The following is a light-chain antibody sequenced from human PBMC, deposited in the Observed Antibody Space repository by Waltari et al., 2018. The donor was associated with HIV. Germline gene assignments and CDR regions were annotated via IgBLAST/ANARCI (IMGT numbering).Light chain of an antibody. J-gene: IGLJ3*02. CDR3: LLSCPGAWV. Sequence: QAVVTQEPSLTVSPGGTVTLACGSSTGPVTSTHYTYWGQQRPGQAPRTLIYDTTNKHSWTPARFSGSLVGGKAALTLSGAQSEDEGDYYCLLSCPGAWVFGGGTKLTVL. CDR2: DTT. CDR1: TGPVTSTHY. V-gene: IGLV7-46*01.